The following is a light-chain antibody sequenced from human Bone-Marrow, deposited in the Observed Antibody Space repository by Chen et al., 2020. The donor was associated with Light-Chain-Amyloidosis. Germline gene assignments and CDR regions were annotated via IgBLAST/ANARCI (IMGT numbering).Light chain of an antibody. CDR1: SSNIGSNI. V-gene: IGLV1-44*01. CDR3: AAWDDSLPGGV. Sequence: QSVLTQPPSASGTPGQRVTIYCFGSSSNIGSNIVNCYQQFPGTAPKLLIYRNNERPSGVPDRFSGSKSGTSASLAISGLQSEDEADYYCAAWDDSLPGGVFGGGTKVTVL. J-gene: IGLJ3*02. CDR2: RNN.